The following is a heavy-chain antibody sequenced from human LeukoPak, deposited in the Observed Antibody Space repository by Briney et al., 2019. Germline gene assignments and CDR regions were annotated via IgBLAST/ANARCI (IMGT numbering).Heavy chain of an antibody. CDR1: GFTFSSYD. D-gene: IGHD6-19*01. V-gene: IGHV3-13*01. Sequence: GGPLRLSCAASGFTFSSYDMHWVRQATGKGLEWVSAIGTAGDTYYPGSVKGRFTISRENAKNSLYLQMNSLRAGDTAVYYCARGRPNSSGWTSYWYFDLWGRGTLVTVSS. CDR3: ARGRPNSSGWTSYWYFDL. J-gene: IGHJ2*01. CDR2: IGTAGDT.